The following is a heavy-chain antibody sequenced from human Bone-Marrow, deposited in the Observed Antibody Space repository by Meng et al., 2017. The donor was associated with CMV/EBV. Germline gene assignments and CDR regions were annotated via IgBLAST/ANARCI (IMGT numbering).Heavy chain of an antibody. CDR2: IIPILGIA. D-gene: IGHD2-2*01. V-gene: IGHV1-69*04. CDR3: ARDLRDIVVVPAARGGMDV. Sequence: SVKVSCKASGGTFSSYTISWVRQAPGQGLEWMGRIIPILGIANYAQKFQGRVTITADKSTSTAYMELSSLRSEDTAVYYCARDLRDIVVVPAARGGMDVWGQGTTVTVSS. J-gene: IGHJ6*02. CDR1: GGTFSSYT.